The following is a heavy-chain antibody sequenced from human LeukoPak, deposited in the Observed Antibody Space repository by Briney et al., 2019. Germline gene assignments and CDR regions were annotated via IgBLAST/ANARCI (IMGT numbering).Heavy chain of an antibody. CDR1: GFTFSSYA. V-gene: IGHV3-66*02. J-gene: IGHJ6*02. D-gene: IGHD4-17*01. CDR2: IYSGGST. Sequence: GGSLRLSCAASGFTFSSYAMSWVRQAPGKGLEWVSVIYSGGSTYYADSVKGRFTISRDNSKNTLYLQMNSLRAEDTAVYYCARDPNAHGDYYYYGMDVWGQGTTVTVSS. CDR3: ARDPNAHGDYYYYGMDV.